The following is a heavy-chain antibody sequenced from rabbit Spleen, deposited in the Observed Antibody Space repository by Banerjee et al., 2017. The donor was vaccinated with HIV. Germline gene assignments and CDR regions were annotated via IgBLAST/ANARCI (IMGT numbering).Heavy chain of an antibody. Sequence: QELLVESGGGLVQPEGSLTLTCKASGVSLNDKDVMCWVRQAPGKGLEWIACINIVTGKSVYASWVSGRFTMSKTSSTTVTLQMTSLTDADSATYFCARGGYGGHIYAMGLWGQGTLVTVS. CDR2: INIVTGKS. J-gene: IGHJ4*01. V-gene: IGHV1S45*01. D-gene: IGHD4-2*01. CDR3: ARGGYGGHIYAMGL. CDR1: GVSLNDKDV.